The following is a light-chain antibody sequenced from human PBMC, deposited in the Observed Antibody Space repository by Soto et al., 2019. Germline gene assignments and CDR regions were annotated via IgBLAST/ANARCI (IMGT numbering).Light chain of an antibody. V-gene: IGLV2-23*01. CDR1: STDFGSPNL. CDR3: CSYASSDTPV. J-gene: IGLJ2*01. Sequence: QSALTQPASVSGSPGQSITISCTGISTDFGSPNLVSWYQQRPGKAPKLMIYEASKRPSGVSSRFSGSKSGIVASLTISGLQAEDEADYYCCSYASSDTPVFGGGTKLTVL. CDR2: EAS.